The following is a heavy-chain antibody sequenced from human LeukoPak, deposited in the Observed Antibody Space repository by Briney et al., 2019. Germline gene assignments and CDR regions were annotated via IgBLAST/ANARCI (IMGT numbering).Heavy chain of an antibody. CDR2: IDDEGRQ. D-gene: IGHD2-21*02. J-gene: IGHJ1*01. CDR3: AMGLAGPRLHH. CDR1: GRSFSFYY. V-gene: IGHV4-34*01. Sequence: SDTLSLTCAVSGRSFSFYYWTWIRQPPEKALVWVGEIDDEGRQFYYTSLQSRVIMSLETCKNELSLKLRSVTGADTAAYYCAMGLAGPRLHHWGEGTLVAVSS.